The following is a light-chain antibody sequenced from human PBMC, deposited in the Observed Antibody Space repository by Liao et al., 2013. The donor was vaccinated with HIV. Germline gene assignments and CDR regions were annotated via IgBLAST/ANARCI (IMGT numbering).Light chain of an antibody. CDR1: NLGTKS. CDR2: YDS. Sequence: SYMLAQPPSLSVAPGGTATITCGGYNLGTKSVHWYQQKPGQAPVLVISYDSDRPSGIPERFSGSNPGITATLTISRVEAGDEADYYCQVWDNNHDHLGVVFGGGTKLTVL. CDR3: QVWDNNHDHLGVV. J-gene: IGLJ3*02. V-gene: IGLV3-21*01.